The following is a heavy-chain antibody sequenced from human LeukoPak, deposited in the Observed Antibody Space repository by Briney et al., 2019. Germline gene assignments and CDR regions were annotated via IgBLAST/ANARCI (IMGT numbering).Heavy chain of an antibody. CDR1: GGTFSSYA. J-gene: IGHJ3*02. CDR2: IIPIFGTG. D-gene: IGHD4-23*01. Sequence: SVKVSCKASGGTFSSYAISWVRQAPGQGLEWMGRIIPIFGTGNYAQKFQGRVTITTDESTSTAYMELSSLRSEDTAVYYCARDRPGGRPLNDAFDIWGQGTMVTVSS. CDR3: ARDRPGGRPLNDAFDI. V-gene: IGHV1-69*05.